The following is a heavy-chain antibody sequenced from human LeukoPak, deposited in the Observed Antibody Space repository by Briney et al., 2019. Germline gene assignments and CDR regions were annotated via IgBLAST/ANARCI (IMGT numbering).Heavy chain of an antibody. D-gene: IGHD2-2*01. CDR2: ISGSGGST. J-gene: IGHJ4*02. CDR1: GFTFSHYA. V-gene: IGHV3-23*01. Sequence: PGGSLRLSCAASGFTFSHYAMSWVRQAPGKGLEWVSGISGSGGSTYYADSAKGRFTISRDNSKNTLYLQMNSLRAEDTAVYYCAKGVIPAVDYWGQGTLVTVSS. CDR3: AKGVIPAVDY.